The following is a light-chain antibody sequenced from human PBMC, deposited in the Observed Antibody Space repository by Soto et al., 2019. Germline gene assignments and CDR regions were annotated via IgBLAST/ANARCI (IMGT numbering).Light chain of an antibody. J-gene: IGLJ1*01. Sequence: QSVRTQPASVSGSPGQSITISCTGTSSDIDAYNYVSWYQQHPGKAPKLMIYDVSNRPSGISNRFSGSKSGNTASLTISGLQAEDEADYYCGSYTTSSNYVFGTGTKVTVL. V-gene: IGLV2-14*01. CDR2: DVS. CDR1: SSDIDAYNY. CDR3: GSYTTSSNYV.